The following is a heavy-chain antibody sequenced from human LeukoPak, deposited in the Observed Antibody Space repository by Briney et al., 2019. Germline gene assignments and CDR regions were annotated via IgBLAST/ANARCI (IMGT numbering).Heavy chain of an antibody. CDR3: ARQPYGGDNSCFDF. D-gene: IGHD5-24*01. CDR1: GYPISSGYY. Sequence: PSETLSLTCTVSGYPISSGYYWGWVRQPPGKGLEWIGGVFQSGTTYYNPALQSRVTISMDKSKNQFSLKLNSVTAADTAVYYCARQPYGGDNSCFDFWGQGTLVTVSS. J-gene: IGHJ4*02. V-gene: IGHV4-38-2*02. CDR2: VFQSGTT.